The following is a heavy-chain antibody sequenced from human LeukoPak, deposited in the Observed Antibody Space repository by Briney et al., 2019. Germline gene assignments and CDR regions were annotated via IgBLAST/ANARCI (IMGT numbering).Heavy chain of an antibody. Sequence: QAGGSLRLSYEVSGFIFRNYWMDWVRQAPGRGLEWVANINQDGNEKYFVDSVKGRFTISRDNAKNSLYLQMNSLRAEDTAVYYCSRALEVWGKGTTVTVSS. V-gene: IGHV3-7*01. J-gene: IGHJ6*04. CDR3: SRALEV. CDR1: GFIFRNYW. CDR2: INQDGNEK.